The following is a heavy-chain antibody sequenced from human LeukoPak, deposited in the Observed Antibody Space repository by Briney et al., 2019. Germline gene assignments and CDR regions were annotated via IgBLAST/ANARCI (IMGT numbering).Heavy chain of an antibody. CDR3: ARASESGWREFDY. D-gene: IGHD6-19*01. Sequence: ASVKVSCTASGYTFTGYYMHWVRQAPGQGLEWMGWINPNSGGTNYAQNFRGRVTMTRDTSNSTAYMELSRLRSDDTAVYYCARASESGWREFDYWGQGTLVTVSS. CDR2: INPNSGGT. J-gene: IGHJ4*02. CDR1: GYTFTGYY. V-gene: IGHV1-2*02.